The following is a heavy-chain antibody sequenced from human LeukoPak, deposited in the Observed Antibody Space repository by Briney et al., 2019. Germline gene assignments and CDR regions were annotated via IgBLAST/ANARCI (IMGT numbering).Heavy chain of an antibody. V-gene: IGHV1-69*02. CDR1: GGTFSSYT. Sequence: SVKVSCKASGGTFSSYTISWVRQAPGQGLEWMGRIIPIFGIANYAQKFQGRVTITADKSTSTAYMELSSLRSEDTAVYYCARVKDYYDSSGLQNRYYFDYWGQGTLVTVSS. D-gene: IGHD3-22*01. J-gene: IGHJ4*02. CDR2: IIPIFGIA. CDR3: ARVKDYYDSSGLQNRYYFDY.